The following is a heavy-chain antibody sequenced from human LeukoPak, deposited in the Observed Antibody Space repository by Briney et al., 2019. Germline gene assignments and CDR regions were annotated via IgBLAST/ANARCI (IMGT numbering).Heavy chain of an antibody. CDR1: GGSISSYY. V-gene: IGHV4-59*08. CDR3: ATGRAAAGKSLDY. CDR2: IYYSGST. J-gene: IGHJ4*02. D-gene: IGHD6-13*01. Sequence: SETLSLTCTVSGGSISSYYWSWIRQPPGKGLEWIGYIYYSGSTNYNPSLKSRVTISVDTSKNQFSLKLSSVTAADTAVYYCATGRAAAGKSLDYWGQGTLVTVSS.